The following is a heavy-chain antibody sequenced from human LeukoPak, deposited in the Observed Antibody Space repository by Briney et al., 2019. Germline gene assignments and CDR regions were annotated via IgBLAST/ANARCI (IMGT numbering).Heavy chain of an antibody. J-gene: IGHJ3*02. V-gene: IGHV1-46*01. CDR1: GYTFTSYY. CDR2: INPSGGST. CDR3: ARPISNYYYDSSGYDGRDDAFDI. D-gene: IGHD3-22*01. Sequence: ASVKVSCKASGYTFTSYYMHWVRQAPGQGLEWMGIINPSGGSTSYAQKFQGRVTMTRDTSTSTVYMELSSLRSEDTAVYYCARPISNYYYDSSGYDGRDDAFDIRGQGTMVTVSS.